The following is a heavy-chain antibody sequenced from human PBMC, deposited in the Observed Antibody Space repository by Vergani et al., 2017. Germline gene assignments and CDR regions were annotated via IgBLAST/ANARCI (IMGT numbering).Heavy chain of an antibody. CDR1: GYTFTSYG. J-gene: IGHJ6*02. V-gene: IGHV1-18*01. D-gene: IGHD6-19*01. CDR2: ISAYNGNT. Sequence: QVQLVQSGAEVKKPGASVKVSCKASGYTFTSYGISWVRQAPGQGLERMGWISAYNGNTNYAQNLPGRVTMTTDTYTSTAYMELRSLRSDDTAVYYCARRLDGSGWLDYYYYYGMDVWGQGTTVTVSS. CDR3: ARRLDGSGWLDYYYYYGMDV.